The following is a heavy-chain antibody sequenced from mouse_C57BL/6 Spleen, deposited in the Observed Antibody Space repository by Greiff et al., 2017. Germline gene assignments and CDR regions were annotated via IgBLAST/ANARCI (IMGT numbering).Heavy chain of an antibody. CDR2: IDPADSET. V-gene: IGHV1-52*01. D-gene: IGHD1-1*01. CDR3: ARDYGWYFDV. CDR1: GYTFTSYW. J-gene: IGHJ1*03. Sequence: VQLQQPGAELVRPGSSVKLSCKASGYTFTSYWMHWVKQRPIQGLEWIGNIDPADSETHYNQKFKDKATLTVDKSSSTAYMQLSSLTSEDSAVYYCARDYGWYFDVWGTGTTLTVSS.